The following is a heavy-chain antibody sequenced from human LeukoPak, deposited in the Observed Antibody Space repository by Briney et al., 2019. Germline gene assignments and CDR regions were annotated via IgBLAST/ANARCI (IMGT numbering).Heavy chain of an antibody. CDR1: GFTVSRNY. V-gene: IGHV3-66*01. Sequence: GGSLRLSCAASGFTVSRNYMSWVRQAPGKGLEWVSVIYSGGRSYYADSVKGRFTISRDNSKNTLYLQMNSLRAEDTAVYYCARILDSAWGELGYWGQGTLVTVSS. CDR3: ARILDSAWGELGY. J-gene: IGHJ4*02. CDR2: IYSGGRS. D-gene: IGHD6-19*01.